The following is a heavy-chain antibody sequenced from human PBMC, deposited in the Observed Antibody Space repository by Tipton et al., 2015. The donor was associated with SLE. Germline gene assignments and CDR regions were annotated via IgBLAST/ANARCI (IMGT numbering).Heavy chain of an antibody. CDR2: IKQDGSEK. D-gene: IGHD3-3*01. Sequence: SLRLSCAASGFTFSSYWMSWVRQAPGKGLEWVANIKQDGSEKYYVDSVEGRFTISRDNAKNSLYLQMNSLRAEDTAVYYCARAYYDFWSGYFDYWGQGTLVTVSS. V-gene: IGHV3-7*01. J-gene: IGHJ4*02. CDR3: ARAYYDFWSGYFDY. CDR1: GFTFSSYW.